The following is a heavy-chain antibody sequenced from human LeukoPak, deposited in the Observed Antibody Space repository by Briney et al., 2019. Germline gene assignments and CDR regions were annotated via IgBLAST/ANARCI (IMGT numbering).Heavy chain of an antibody. J-gene: IGHJ4*02. CDR3: AKGSGYLDY. V-gene: IGHV3-23*01. CDR1: GFTFSGYG. D-gene: IGHD3-3*01. Sequence: GGTLRLSSAASGFTFSGYGMSWVRQAPGKGLEWVSAISGSGGSTYYADSVKGRFTISRDNSKNTLYLQMHSLRAEDTAVYYCAKGSGYLDYWGQGTLVTVSS. CDR2: ISGSGGST.